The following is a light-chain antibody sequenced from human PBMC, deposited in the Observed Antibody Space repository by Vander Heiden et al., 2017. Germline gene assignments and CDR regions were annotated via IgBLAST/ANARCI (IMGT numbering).Light chain of an antibody. J-gene: IGLJ1*01. V-gene: IGLV2-8*01. CDR2: EVS. CDR3: SSYAGGNNFV. CDR1: SSDVGGYNS. Sequence: QSALTQPPSASGSPGPSVTISCTGTSSDVGGYNSVSWYQQHPGRAPKFMIYEVSKRPSGVPDRFSGSKSGNTASLTVSGLQAEDEADYYCSSYAGGNNFVFGTGTKVTVL.